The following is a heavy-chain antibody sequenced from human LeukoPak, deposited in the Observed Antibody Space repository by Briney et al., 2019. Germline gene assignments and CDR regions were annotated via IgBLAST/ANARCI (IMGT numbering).Heavy chain of an antibody. CDR1: GFTFSNAW. D-gene: IGHD3-16*01. V-gene: IGHV3-7*03. J-gene: IGHJ4*02. Sequence: GGSLRLSCAASGFTFSNAWMSWVRQAPGKGLEWVANINQDASEKYYVDSVRGRFTISRDNAKNSLFLQMNSLRVEDTAVYYCARDKGGKDYWGQGTLVTVSS. CDR2: INQDASEK. CDR3: ARDKGGKDY.